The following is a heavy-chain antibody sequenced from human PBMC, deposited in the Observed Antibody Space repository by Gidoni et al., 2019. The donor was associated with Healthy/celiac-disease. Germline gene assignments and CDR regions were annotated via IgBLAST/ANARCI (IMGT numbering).Heavy chain of an antibody. Sequence: EVQLVESGGGLVQPGGSLRLSCAASGFTFSSYWMSWVRQAPGKGLEWVANIKQDGSEKYYVDSVKGRFTISRDNAKNSLYLQMNSLRAEDTAVYYCARELGMTTVVGDAFDIWGQGTMVTVSS. J-gene: IGHJ3*02. CDR1: GFTFSSYW. V-gene: IGHV3-7*01. CDR3: ARELGMTTVVGDAFDI. CDR2: IKQDGSEK. D-gene: IGHD4-17*01.